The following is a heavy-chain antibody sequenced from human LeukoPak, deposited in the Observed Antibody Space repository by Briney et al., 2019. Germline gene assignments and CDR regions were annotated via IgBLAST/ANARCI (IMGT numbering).Heavy chain of an antibody. CDR3: ARLTGGDCYRDFSDY. V-gene: IGHV3-23*01. J-gene: IGHJ4*02. CDR2: ISSSGDNT. CDR1: GFTFSSYA. Sequence: GGSLRLSCAASGFTFSSYAMSWFRQAPGKGLEWVSAISSSGDNTYYPDSVKGRFTISRDNSKNTLYLQTNGLRAEDTAIYYCARLTGGDCYRDFSDYWGQGTLVAVSS. D-gene: IGHD2-21*01.